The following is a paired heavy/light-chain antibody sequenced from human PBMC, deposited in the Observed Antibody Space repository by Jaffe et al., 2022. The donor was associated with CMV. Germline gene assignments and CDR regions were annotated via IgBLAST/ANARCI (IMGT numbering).Light chain of an antibody. J-gene: IGKJ2*01. CDR1: QSLLHSDGKTY. CDR3: MQSIQLPPYT. V-gene: IGKV2D-29*02. CDR2: EVS. Sequence: DIVMTQTPLSLSVTPGQPASISCKSSQSLLHSDGKTYLYWYLQKPGQSPQLLIYEVSNRFSGVPDRFSGSGSGTDFTLKISRVEAEDVGVYYCMQSIQLPPYTFGQGTKLEIK.
Heavy chain of an antibody. J-gene: IGHJ6*02. D-gene: IGHD3-22*01. CDR1: GGTFSSYA. CDR2: IIPIFGTA. Sequence: QVQLVQSGAEVKKPGSSVKVSCKASGGTFSSYAISWVRQAPGQGLEWMGGIIPIFGTANYAQKFQGRVTITADESTSTAYMELSSLRSEDTAVYYCARDSSSPDLVVITKLYPTGYYYGMDVWGQGTTVTVSS. V-gene: IGHV1-69*01. CDR3: ARDSSSPDLVVITKLYPTGYYYGMDV.